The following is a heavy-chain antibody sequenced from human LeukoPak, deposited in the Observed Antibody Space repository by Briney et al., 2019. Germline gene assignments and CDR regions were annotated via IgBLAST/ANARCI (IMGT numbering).Heavy chain of an antibody. CDR2: INPSSGGT. V-gene: IGHV1-2*02. CDR1: GYTFTVYY. Sequence: ASVKVSCKASGYTFTVYYMHWVRQAPGQGLEWMGWINPSSGGTNYAQKFQGRVTMTRDTSISTAYMELSRLRSDDTAVYYCARGSDDFWSGYSPSYWGQGTLVTVSS. D-gene: IGHD3-3*01. CDR3: ARGSDDFWSGYSPSY. J-gene: IGHJ4*02.